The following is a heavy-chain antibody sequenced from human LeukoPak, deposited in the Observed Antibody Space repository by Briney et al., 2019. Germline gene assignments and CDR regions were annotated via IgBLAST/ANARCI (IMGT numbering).Heavy chain of an antibody. CDR2: ISTDSRTM. CDR3: ARVMAVRGVLDAFDI. Sequence: PGGSLRLSCAASGFTFNSYSMNCVRQALGKGLECVSYISTDSRTMYNADSVKGRFTISRDNSKNTLYLQMNSLRAEDTAVYYCARVMAVRGVLDAFDIWGQGTMVTVSS. D-gene: IGHD3-10*01. J-gene: IGHJ3*02. V-gene: IGHV3-48*01. CDR1: GFTFNSYS.